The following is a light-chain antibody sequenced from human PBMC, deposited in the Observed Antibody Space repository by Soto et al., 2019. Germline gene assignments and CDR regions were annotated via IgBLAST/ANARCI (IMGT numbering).Light chain of an antibody. Sequence: QSVLTQPPPVSAAPGQKVTISCSGSSSNIGGNSVSWYQPLPGTAPKLLIYDDNKRTTGIPDPFSGSKSGTPANLVITGFQTGDKADYYCGSWDSSLSAYVFGAGTKVTGL. CDR3: GSWDSSLSAYV. V-gene: IGLV1-51*01. CDR1: SSNIGGNS. CDR2: DDN. J-gene: IGLJ1*01.